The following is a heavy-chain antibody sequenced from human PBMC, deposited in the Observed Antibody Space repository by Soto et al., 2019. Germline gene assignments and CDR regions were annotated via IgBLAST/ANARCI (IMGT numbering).Heavy chain of an antibody. V-gene: IGHV4-31*03. CDR1: GGSISSGGYY. D-gene: IGHD3-10*01. CDR2: IYYSGST. CDR3: ARSYGSGSYYNVRLGY. J-gene: IGHJ4*02. Sequence: SETLSLTCTVSGGSISSGGYYWSWIRQHPGKGLEWIGYIYYSGSTYYNPSLKSRVTISVDTSKNQFSLKLSSVTAADTAVYYCARSYGSGSYYNVRLGYWGQGTLVTVSS.